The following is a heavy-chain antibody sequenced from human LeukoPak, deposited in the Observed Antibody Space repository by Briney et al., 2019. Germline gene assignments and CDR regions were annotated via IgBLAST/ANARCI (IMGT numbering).Heavy chain of an antibody. D-gene: IGHD3-16*01. CDR2: IYYSGST. V-gene: IGHV4-39*01. J-gene: IGHJ6*03. CDR3: ARHHGGDDYYYYYMDV. CDR1: GGSISSSSYY. Sequence: SETLSLTCTVSGGSISSSSYYWGWIRQPPGKGLEWIGSIYYSGSTYYNPSLKSRVTISVDTSKNQFSLKLSSVTAADTAVYYCARHHGGDDYYYYYMDVWGKGTTVTISS.